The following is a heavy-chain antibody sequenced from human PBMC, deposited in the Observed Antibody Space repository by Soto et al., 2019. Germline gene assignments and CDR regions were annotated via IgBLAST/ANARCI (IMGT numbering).Heavy chain of an antibody. CDR1: GGSISSYY. Sequence: SETLSLTCPFSGGSISSYYWIWIRQPPGKGLEWIGYIYYSGSTNYNPSLKSRVTISVDTSKNQFSLKLSSVTAADTAVYYCARDRGRFLEWLWSWFDPWGQGTLVTVSS. V-gene: IGHV4-59*01. CDR3: ARDRGRFLEWLWSWFDP. D-gene: IGHD3-3*01. J-gene: IGHJ5*02. CDR2: IYYSGST.